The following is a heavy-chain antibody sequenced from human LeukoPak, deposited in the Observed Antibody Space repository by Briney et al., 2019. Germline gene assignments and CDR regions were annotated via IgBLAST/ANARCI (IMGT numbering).Heavy chain of an antibody. J-gene: IGHJ6*03. Sequence: GGSLRLSCAASGLSFSHAWMSWVRQAPGKGLEWVGLIKRKTDGGTTDYAAAVKGRFAISRDDSRTTMYLQLNSLKTEDTAVYYCTAISGSGWRGARGWYYYMDVWGKGTTVTVSS. CDR1: GLSFSHAW. V-gene: IGHV3-15*01. CDR3: TAISGSGWRGARGWYYYMDV. D-gene: IGHD6-19*01. CDR2: IKRKTDGGTT.